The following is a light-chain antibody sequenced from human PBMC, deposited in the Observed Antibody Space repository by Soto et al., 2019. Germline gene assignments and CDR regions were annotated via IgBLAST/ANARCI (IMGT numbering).Light chain of an antibody. V-gene: IGLV2-8*01. CDR1: SSDVGGYNY. J-gene: IGLJ1*01. CDR2: EVS. Sequence: QSVLTQPPSASGSPGQSVTISCTGTSSDVGGYNYVSWYQQHPGRAPKLMIYEVSKRPSGVPDRFSGSKSGNTASLTVSGLKSEYEADYYCSSYAGSNNQVFGTGTKLTVL. CDR3: SSYAGSNNQV.